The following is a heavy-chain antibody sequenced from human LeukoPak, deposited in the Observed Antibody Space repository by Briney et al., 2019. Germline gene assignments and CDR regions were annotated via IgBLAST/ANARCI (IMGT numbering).Heavy chain of an antibody. V-gene: IGHV3-30*18. CDR1: GFTFSSYG. D-gene: IGHD6-13*01. CDR3: AKEGHGSSLDY. J-gene: IGHJ4*02. Sequence: PGRSLRLSCAASGFTFSSYGMHWVRQAPGKGLEWVAVISYDGSNKYYADSVKGRFTISRDNSKNTLYLQMNSLRAEDTAVYYCAKEGHGSSLDYWGQGTLVTASS. CDR2: ISYDGSNK.